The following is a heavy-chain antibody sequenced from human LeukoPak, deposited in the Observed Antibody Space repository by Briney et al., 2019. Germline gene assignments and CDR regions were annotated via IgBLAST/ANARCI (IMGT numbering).Heavy chain of an antibody. V-gene: IGHV4-34*01. Sequence: SETLSLTCAVYGGSFRNYYWSWIRQPPGKGLERIGEINHSGSTKYNPSLKSRVTISVDRSKNQFSLKLSSVTAADTAVYYCARGPDFYDSSGYYPIWGQGTLVTVSS. CDR3: ARGPDFYDSSGYYPI. CDR1: GGSFRNYY. J-gene: IGHJ4*02. D-gene: IGHD3-22*01. CDR2: INHSGST.